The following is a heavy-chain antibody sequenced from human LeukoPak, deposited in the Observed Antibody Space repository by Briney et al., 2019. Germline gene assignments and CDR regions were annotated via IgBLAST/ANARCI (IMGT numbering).Heavy chain of an antibody. V-gene: IGHV1-18*01. D-gene: IGHD3-22*01. J-gene: IGHJ4*02. CDR1: GYTFTSYG. Sequence: ASVKVSCKASGYTFTSYGISWVRQAPGQGLEWMGWISAYNGNTNYAQKLQGRVTMTTDTSTSTAYMELRSLRSDDTAVYYCVTYYYDSSGYPLLGNYWGQGTLATVSS. CDR2: ISAYNGNT. CDR3: VTYYYDSSGYPLLGNY.